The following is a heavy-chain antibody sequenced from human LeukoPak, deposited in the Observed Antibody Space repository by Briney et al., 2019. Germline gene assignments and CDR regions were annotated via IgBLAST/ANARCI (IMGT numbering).Heavy chain of an antibody. CDR2: IYYSGST. J-gene: IGHJ5*02. CDR3: ARHLGDVVVVPAAKNWFDP. CDR1: GGSISSSSYY. Sequence: KPSETLSLPCTVSGGSISSSSYYWGWIRQPPGKGLEWIGSIYYSGSTYYNPSLKSRVTISVDTSKNQFSLKLSSVTAADTAVYYCARHLGDVVVVPAAKNWFDPWGQGTLVTVSS. V-gene: IGHV4-39*01. D-gene: IGHD2-2*01.